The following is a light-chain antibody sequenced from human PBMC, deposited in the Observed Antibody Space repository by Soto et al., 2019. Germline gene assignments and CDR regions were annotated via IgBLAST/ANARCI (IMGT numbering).Light chain of an antibody. CDR1: SSDVGAYKY. CDR2: EVS. Sequence: QSALTQPASVSGSPGQSITISCTGTSSDVGAYKYVSWFQQHPGKAPKLMIYEVSNRPSGVSNRFSGSKSGNTASLTISGLQAEDEADYYCSSYTNGNPLYVFGTGTKLTVL. J-gene: IGLJ1*01. CDR3: SSYTNGNPLYV. V-gene: IGLV2-14*01.